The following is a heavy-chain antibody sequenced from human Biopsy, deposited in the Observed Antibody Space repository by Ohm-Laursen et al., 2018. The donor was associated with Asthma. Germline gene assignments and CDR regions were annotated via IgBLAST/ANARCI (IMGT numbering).Heavy chain of an antibody. CDR1: GFSFGDFF. Sequence: SLRLSCAASGFSFGDFFMPWVRQAPGKGLEWVASISSSGSTKYPSESVLGRCTISRDNTQKSMTLELRSLRVEDTAIYYCARVHESSSRGPFYCFTLDVWGQGTPVAVSS. D-gene: IGHD6-13*01. CDR3: ARVHESSSRGPFYCFTLDV. J-gene: IGHJ6*02. CDR2: ISSSGSTK. V-gene: IGHV3-11*01.